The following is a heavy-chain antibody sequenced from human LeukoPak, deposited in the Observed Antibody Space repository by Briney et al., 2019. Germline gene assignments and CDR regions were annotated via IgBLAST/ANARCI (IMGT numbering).Heavy chain of an antibody. J-gene: IGHJ5*02. Sequence: ASVKVSCKVPGYTLTELSMHWVRQAPGKGLEWMGGFDPEDGETIYAQKFQGRVTMTEDTSTDTAYMELSSLRSEDTAVYYCATVVPDYYDSSGYTNWFDPWGQGTLVTVSS. CDR3: ATVVPDYYDSSGYTNWFDP. D-gene: IGHD3-22*01. CDR1: GYTLTELS. CDR2: FDPEDGET. V-gene: IGHV1-24*01.